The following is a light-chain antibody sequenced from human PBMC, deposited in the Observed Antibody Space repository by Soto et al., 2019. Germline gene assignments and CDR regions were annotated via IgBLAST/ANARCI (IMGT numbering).Light chain of an antibody. CDR2: DAS. V-gene: IGKV3-11*01. Sequence: EIVLTQSPATLSLSPGERATLSCRASQSISSYLAWYQQKPDQAPRLLIYDASTRATGIPARFSGSGSGTDFTLTISSLEPEDFAVYYCHQRSTWPFTFGPGTKVDIK. CDR1: QSISSY. J-gene: IGKJ3*01. CDR3: HQRSTWPFT.